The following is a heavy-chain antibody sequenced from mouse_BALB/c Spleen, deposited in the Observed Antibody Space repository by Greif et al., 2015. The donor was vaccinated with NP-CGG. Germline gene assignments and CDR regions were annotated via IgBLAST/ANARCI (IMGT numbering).Heavy chain of an antibody. CDR3: ARSNTYGTGFAIVY. Sequence: DVMLVESGPDMVKPSKPLSLTCTVTGYSITSGYSWHWIRQFPGNKLEWMGYIHYSGSTNYNPSLKSRISITRDTSKNQFFPQFNSVSTDDAATYYCARSNTYGTGFAIVYWGQGTSVTFAS. J-gene: IGHJ4*01. D-gene: IGHD5-2*01. V-gene: IGHV3-1*02. CDR1: GYSITSGYS. CDR2: IHYSGST.